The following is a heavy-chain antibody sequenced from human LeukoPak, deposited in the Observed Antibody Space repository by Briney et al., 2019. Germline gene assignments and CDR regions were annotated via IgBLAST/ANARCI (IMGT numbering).Heavy chain of an antibody. V-gene: IGHV3-23*01. CDR2: ISGSGGST. CDR3: AKDRYYYDSSGYYNWFDP. CDR1: GFTFSSYA. D-gene: IGHD3-22*01. Sequence: PGASLRLSCAASGFTFSSYAMSWVRQAPGKGLEWVSAISGSGGSTYYADSVKGRFTISRDNSKNTLYLQMNSLRAEDTAVYYCAKDRYYYDSSGYYNWFDPWGQGTLVTVSS. J-gene: IGHJ5*02.